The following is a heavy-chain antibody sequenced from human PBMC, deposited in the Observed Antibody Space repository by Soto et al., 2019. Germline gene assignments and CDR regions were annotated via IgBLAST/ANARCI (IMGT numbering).Heavy chain of an antibody. Sequence: GGSLRLSCAASGFTFSSYGMQWVRQAPGKGLEWVAVISYDGSNKYYADSVKGRFTISRDNSKNTLYLQMNSLRAEDTAVYYCAKDIAVAGYYYGMDVWGQGTTVTVSS. D-gene: IGHD6-19*01. CDR3: AKDIAVAGYYYGMDV. V-gene: IGHV3-30*18. CDR1: GFTFSSYG. CDR2: ISYDGSNK. J-gene: IGHJ6*02.